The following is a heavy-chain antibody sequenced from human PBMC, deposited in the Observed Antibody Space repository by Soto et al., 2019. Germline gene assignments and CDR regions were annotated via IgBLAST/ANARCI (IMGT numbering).Heavy chain of an antibody. CDR2: ISGYNGDT. CDR3: AKNGQPPYYYYGLDV. D-gene: IGHD2-8*01. J-gene: IGHJ6*02. CDR1: GYTFTRYG. Sequence: ASVKVSCKASGYTFTRYGISWVRQAPGQGLEWMGWISGYNGDTNYAREFQGRVSMTIDTSTTTACMELRSLTSDDTAVYYCAKNGQPPYYYYGLDVWGQGTKVTVSS. V-gene: IGHV1-18*01.